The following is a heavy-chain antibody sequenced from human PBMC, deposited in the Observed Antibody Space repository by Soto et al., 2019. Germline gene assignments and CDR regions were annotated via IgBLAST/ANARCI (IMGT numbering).Heavy chain of an antibody. Sequence: QVQLQESGPGLVRPSETLSLTCAVSGGSVSSGLYYWTWIRQPPGKGLEWIGYVYHSGSTNYNTSLESRVTISLDTSKNQFSLRLSSVPAADTAVYYCARDDSATVTTYRNYYSYFGLDVWGQGTTVTVSS. V-gene: IGHV4-61*01. CDR2: VYHSGST. D-gene: IGHD4-17*01. CDR3: ARDDSATVTTYRNYYSYFGLDV. J-gene: IGHJ6*02. CDR1: GGSVSSGLYY.